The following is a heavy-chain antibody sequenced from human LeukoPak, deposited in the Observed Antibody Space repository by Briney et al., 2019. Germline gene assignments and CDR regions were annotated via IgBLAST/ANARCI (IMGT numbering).Heavy chain of an antibody. J-gene: IGHJ3*02. D-gene: IGHD2-2*01. V-gene: IGHV3-23*01. CDR1: GFTFSSYA. CDR3: AKEGDIVVVPAAEAFDI. Sequence: PGGSLRLSCAASGFTFSSYAMSWVRQAPGKGLEWVSAISGSGGSTYYADSVKGRFTISRDNSKNTLYLQMNSLRAEDTAVYYCAKEGDIVVVPAAEAFDIWGQGTMVTVSS. CDR2: ISGSGGST.